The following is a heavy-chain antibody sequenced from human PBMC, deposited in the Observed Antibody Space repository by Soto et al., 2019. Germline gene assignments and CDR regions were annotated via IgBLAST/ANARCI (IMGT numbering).Heavy chain of an antibody. V-gene: IGHV5-51*01. CDR2: IYPGDSET. J-gene: IGHJ6*02. CDR1: GYNFTSHW. D-gene: IGHD2-2*01. CDR3: ARHLVTSCASTTCHGGTQVPPVYYCMDV. Sequence: PGESLKISCKGSGYNFTSHWIGWVRQMSGTGLEWMGIIYPGDSETRYSPPFQGQVTISADKSINTAYLQWRSLKASDTAMYYCARHLVTSCASTTCHGGTQVPPVYYCMDVRGQGTTVTGSS.